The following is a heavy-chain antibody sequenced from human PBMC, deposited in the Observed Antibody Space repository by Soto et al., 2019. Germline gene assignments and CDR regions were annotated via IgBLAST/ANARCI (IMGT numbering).Heavy chain of an antibody. CDR1: GGTFRNYG. CDR3: GRYCSGGSCHTLDYYGMDV. J-gene: IGHJ6*02. Sequence: ASVKVSCKASGGTFRNYGIGWVRQAPGQGLEWMGGIIPVFGTTNYAQKFQGRVTITADESTSTAYIEVSSLRSEDTAMFYCGRYCSGGSCHTLDYYGMDVCGQGTTVTVSS. D-gene: IGHD2-15*01. V-gene: IGHV1-69*13. CDR2: IIPVFGTT.